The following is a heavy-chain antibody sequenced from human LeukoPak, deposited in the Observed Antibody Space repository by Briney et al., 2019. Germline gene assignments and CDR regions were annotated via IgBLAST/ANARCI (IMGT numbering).Heavy chain of an antibody. V-gene: IGHV3-23*01. CDR3: AKQGDETTVNSPDY. Sequence: SGGSLRLSCAASGFTFSSYAMSWVRQAPGKGLEWVSAISGSGGSTYYADSVKGRFTISRDNSKNTLYLQMNSLRAEDTAVYYCAKQGDETTVNSPDYWGQGTLVTVSS. CDR1: GFTFSSYA. D-gene: IGHD4-17*01. CDR2: ISGSGGST. J-gene: IGHJ4*02.